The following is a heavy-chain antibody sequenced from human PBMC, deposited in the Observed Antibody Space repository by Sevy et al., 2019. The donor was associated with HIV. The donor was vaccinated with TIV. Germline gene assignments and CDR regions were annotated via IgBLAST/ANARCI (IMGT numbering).Heavy chain of an antibody. CDR3: ARGTGDSSGYYYFDY. Sequence: SETLSLTCAVYGGSFSGYYWSWIRQPPGKGLEWIGEINHSGSTNYNPSLKSRVNISVDTSKNQFSLKLSSVTAADTAVYYCARGTGDSSGYYYFDYWGQGTLVTVSS. CDR1: GGSFSGYY. J-gene: IGHJ4*02. V-gene: IGHV4-34*01. D-gene: IGHD3-22*01. CDR2: INHSGST.